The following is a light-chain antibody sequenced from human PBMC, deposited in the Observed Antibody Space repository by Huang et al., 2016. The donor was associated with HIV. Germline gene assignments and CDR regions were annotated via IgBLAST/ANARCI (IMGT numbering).Light chain of an antibody. CDR3: QQRGDWPIT. CDR2: DAS. CDR1: QSVSNY. J-gene: IGKJ5*01. V-gene: IGKV3-11*01. Sequence: EILLTPSPATPSLSPGDGATLSCKASQSVSNYFAWYQQRPGQAPRLLIFDASNRANGIPARFSGRGSGTDFTLTISSLEPSDFAVYYCQQRGDWPITFGQGTRLEVK.